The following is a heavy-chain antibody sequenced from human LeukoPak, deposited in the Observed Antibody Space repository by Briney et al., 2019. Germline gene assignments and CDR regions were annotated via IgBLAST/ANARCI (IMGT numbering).Heavy chain of an antibody. Sequence: ASVKVSCKASGYTFTGCYMHWVRQAPGQALEWMGWINPNSGGTTYAQKFQGRVTMTRDTSISTAYMELNRLRSDDTAVYYCARVSFCINGVCPYYFDDWGQGTLVTVSS. J-gene: IGHJ4*02. D-gene: IGHD2-8*01. V-gene: IGHV1-2*02. CDR2: INPNSGGT. CDR3: ARVSFCINGVCPYYFDD. CDR1: GYTFTGCY.